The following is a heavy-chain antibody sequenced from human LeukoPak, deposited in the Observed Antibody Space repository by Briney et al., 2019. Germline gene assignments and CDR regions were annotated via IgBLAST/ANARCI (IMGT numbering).Heavy chain of an antibody. V-gene: IGHV3-11*03. J-gene: IGHJ4*02. CDR2: ISSSRSYT. Sequence: GGSLRLSCAAAGFTFSDYYMSWIGQAPGKGLEWVSYISSSRSYTNYAYSVKGRFTISRDNAKTSLYLKMNSLSAEDTAVYYCARPGASEIYYDSSGYPAGAFDYWGQGTLVTVSS. CDR1: GFTFSDYY. CDR3: ARPGASEIYYDSSGYPAGAFDY. D-gene: IGHD3-22*01.